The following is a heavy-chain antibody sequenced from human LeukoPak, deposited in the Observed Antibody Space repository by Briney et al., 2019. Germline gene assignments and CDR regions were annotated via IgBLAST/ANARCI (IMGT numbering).Heavy chain of an antibody. CDR2: ISYDGSNK. CDR1: GFTFSRYG. V-gene: IGHV3-30*04. Sequence: GGSLRLSCAASGFTFSRYGVHWVRQAPGKGLEWVTAISYDGSNKYYADSVKGRFTISRDNSENTLYLQMNSLRGEDTAAYYCARDGYSGSYYRLYYFFMDVWGKGTTVTVSS. CDR3: ARDGYSGSYYRLYYFFMDV. D-gene: IGHD1-26*01. J-gene: IGHJ6*03.